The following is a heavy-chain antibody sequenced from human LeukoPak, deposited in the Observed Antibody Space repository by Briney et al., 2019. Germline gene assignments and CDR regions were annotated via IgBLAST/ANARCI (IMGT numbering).Heavy chain of an antibody. V-gene: IGHV1-46*01. CDR3: ARAGSNGDYVDY. CDR1: GYTFTSYY. CDR2: INPSGGST. D-gene: IGHD4-17*01. J-gene: IGHJ4*02. Sequence: TVKVSCKASGYTFTSYYMHWVRQAPGQGLEWMEIINPSGGSTSYAQKFQGRATMTRDTSTSTVYMELSSLRSEDTAVYYCARAGSNGDYVDYWGQGTLVTVSS.